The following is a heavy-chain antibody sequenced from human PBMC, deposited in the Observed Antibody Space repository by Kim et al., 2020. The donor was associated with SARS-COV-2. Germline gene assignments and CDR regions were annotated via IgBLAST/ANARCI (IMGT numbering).Heavy chain of an antibody. V-gene: IGHV1-8*01. Sequence: ASVKVSCKASGYTFTSYDINWVRQATGQGLEWMGWMNPNSGNTGYAQKFQGRVTMTRNTSISTAYMELSSLRSEDTAVYYCARGGSDFWRYYYYYYYMDVWGKGTTVTVSS. CDR3: ARGGSDFWRYYYYYYYMDV. CDR2: MNPNSGNT. J-gene: IGHJ6*03. D-gene: IGHD3-3*01. CDR1: GYTFTSYD.